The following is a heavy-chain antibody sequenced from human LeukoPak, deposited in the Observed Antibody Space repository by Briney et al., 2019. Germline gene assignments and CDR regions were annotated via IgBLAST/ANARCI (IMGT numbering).Heavy chain of an antibody. Sequence: GESLKISCKGSGYSFTSYWIGWVRQMPGKGLEWMGIIYPGDSDTRYSPSFQGQVTISADKSISTAYLQWSSLKASDTAMYYCARHPVPIAALGNNWLDPWGQGTLVTVSS. CDR2: IYPGDSDT. J-gene: IGHJ5*02. V-gene: IGHV5-51*01. CDR3: ARHPVPIAALGNNWLDP. D-gene: IGHD6-6*01. CDR1: GYSFTSYW.